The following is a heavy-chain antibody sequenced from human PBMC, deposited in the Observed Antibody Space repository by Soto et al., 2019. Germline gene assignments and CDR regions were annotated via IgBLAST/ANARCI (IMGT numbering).Heavy chain of an antibody. D-gene: IGHD6-19*01. V-gene: IGHV1-69*13. Sequence: SVKVSCKASGGNPSNSAISWVRQAPGQGLEWMGGIIPVFGIISHAQNLQGRVTITADESTSTAYMELSSLRSEDTAVYFCAGGRIVVAGSSAYYSMDVWGQGTTVTVSS. CDR2: IIPVFGII. CDR3: AGGRIVVAGSSAYYSMDV. CDR1: GGNPSNSA. J-gene: IGHJ6*02.